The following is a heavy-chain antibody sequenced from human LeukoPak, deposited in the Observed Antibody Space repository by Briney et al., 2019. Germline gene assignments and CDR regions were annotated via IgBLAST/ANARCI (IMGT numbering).Heavy chain of an antibody. J-gene: IGHJ4*02. CDR2: IIPIFGTA. Sequence: RASVKVSCKASGYTFTSYGISWVRQAPGQGLEWMGGIIPIFGTANYAQKFQGRVTITADESTSTAYMELSSLRSEDTAVYYCALGVPEVLGHGYWGQGTLVTISS. D-gene: IGHD2/OR15-2a*01. CDR1: GYTFTSYG. V-gene: IGHV1-69*13. CDR3: ALGVPEVLGHGY.